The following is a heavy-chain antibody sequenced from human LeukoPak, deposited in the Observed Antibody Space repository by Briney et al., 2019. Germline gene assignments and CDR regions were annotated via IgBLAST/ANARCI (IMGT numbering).Heavy chain of an antibody. Sequence: PGGSLRLSCAASGFTFSSYSMNWVRQAPGKGLEWVSSISSSSSYIYYAGSVKGRFTISRDNAKNSLYLQMNSLRAEDTAVYYCARAVLPVAGTSDYWGQGTLVTVSS. D-gene: IGHD6-19*01. J-gene: IGHJ4*02. CDR2: ISSSSSYI. V-gene: IGHV3-21*01. CDR3: ARAVLPVAGTSDY. CDR1: GFTFSSYS.